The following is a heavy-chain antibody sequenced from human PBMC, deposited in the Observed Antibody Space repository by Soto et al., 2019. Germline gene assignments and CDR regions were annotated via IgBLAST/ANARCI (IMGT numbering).Heavy chain of an antibody. CDR3: ARVQLLPIPAADF. J-gene: IGHJ4*02. D-gene: IGHD3-10*01. V-gene: IGHV1-18*04. CDR1: GYTFTTYG. Sequence: QVHLVQSGAELRKPGASVKVSCKASGYTFTTYGIIWVRQAPGQHLEWLGWISARNGDTKYAQGFQGRVTLTTDTSTSTAYMELMTLRSDDTAVYFCARVQLLPIPAADFWGQGTLVTVSS. CDR2: ISARNGDT.